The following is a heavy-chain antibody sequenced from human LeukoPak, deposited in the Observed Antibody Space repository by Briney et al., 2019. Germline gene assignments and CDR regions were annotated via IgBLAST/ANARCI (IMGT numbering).Heavy chain of an antibody. Sequence: SQTLSLTCAISGDSVSSNSAALNWIRQSPSRGLEWLGRTYYRSKWYNDYAVSVKSRITISPDTSKNQFSLQLNSVTPEDTAVYYCARDSSGWYFDYYYGMDVWGQGTTVTVSS. V-gene: IGHV6-1*01. CDR2: TYYRSKWYN. CDR1: GDSVSSNSAA. D-gene: IGHD6-19*01. CDR3: ARDSSGWYFDYYYGMDV. J-gene: IGHJ6*02.